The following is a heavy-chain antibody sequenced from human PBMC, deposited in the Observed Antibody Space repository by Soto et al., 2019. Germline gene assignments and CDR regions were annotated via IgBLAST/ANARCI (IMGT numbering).Heavy chain of an antibody. J-gene: IGHJ4*02. CDR2: ISGSGGST. Sequence: GSLRLSCAASGFTFSSYAMSWVRQAPGKGLEWVSAISGSGGSTYYADSVKGRFTISRDNSKNTLYLQMNSLRAEDTAVYYCAKGPLCSSTSCPPDYFDYWGQGTLVTVSS. V-gene: IGHV3-23*01. CDR1: GFTFSSYA. D-gene: IGHD2-2*01. CDR3: AKGPLCSSTSCPPDYFDY.